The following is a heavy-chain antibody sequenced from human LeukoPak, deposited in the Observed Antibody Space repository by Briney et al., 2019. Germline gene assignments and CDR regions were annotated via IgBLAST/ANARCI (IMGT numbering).Heavy chain of an antibody. D-gene: IGHD4-17*01. CDR2: IYYIGNT. V-gene: IGHV4-39*02. J-gene: IGHJ4*02. CDR1: GASISTSTYY. CDR3: ASDYGDSYHFDY. Sequence: SETLSLTCTVSGASISTSTYYWGWIRQPPGKGLEWIASIYYIGNTYYNPSLRSRVTISVETFKNHFSLKLSSVTAADTAIYYCASDYGDSYHFDYWGQGTLVTVSS.